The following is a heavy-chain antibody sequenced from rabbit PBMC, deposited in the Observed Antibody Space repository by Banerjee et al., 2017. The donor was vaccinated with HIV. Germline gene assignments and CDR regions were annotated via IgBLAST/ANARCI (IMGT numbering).Heavy chain of an antibody. J-gene: IGHJ4*01. D-gene: IGHD2-1*01. Sequence: QEQLVESGGGLVQPEGSLTLTCTASGFSFSTSYYMCWVRQAPGKGLEWIACIDISSDYTWYASWVNGRFSISRSTSLNTVDLKMTSLTAADTATYFCVRDHSYDDYGDYLAFDLWGPGTLVTVS. CDR1: GFSFSTSYY. V-gene: IGHV1S43*01. CDR2: IDISSDYT. CDR3: VRDHSYDDYGDYLAFDL.